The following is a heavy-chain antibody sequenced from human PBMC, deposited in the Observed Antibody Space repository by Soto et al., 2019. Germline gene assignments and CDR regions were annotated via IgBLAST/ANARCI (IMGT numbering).Heavy chain of an antibody. CDR3: AREWGSRGLGMDV. D-gene: IGHD3-16*01. CDR2: IYYSGST. V-gene: IGHV4-59*01. Sequence: QVQLQESGPGLVKPSETLSLTCTVSGGSISSYYWSWIRQPPGKGLEWIGYIYYSGSTNYNPSLKSRVTISVDTSKNQFSLTLSSVTAADTAVYYCAREWGSRGLGMDVWGQGTTVTVSS. CDR1: GGSISSYY. J-gene: IGHJ6*02.